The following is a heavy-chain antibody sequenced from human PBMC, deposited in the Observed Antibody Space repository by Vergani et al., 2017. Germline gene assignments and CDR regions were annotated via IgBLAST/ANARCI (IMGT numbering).Heavy chain of an antibody. CDR1: GYTFTSYD. J-gene: IGHJ5*02. D-gene: IGHD3-16*01. V-gene: IGHV1-8*01. CDR2: MNPNSGNT. Sequence: QVQLVQSGAEVKKPGASVKVSCKASGYTFTSYDINWVRQATGQGLEWMGWMNPNSGNTGYAQKFQGRVTMTRNTSISTAYMELSRLRSEDTAVYYCARQESDLAGLPILGWFDPWGQGTLVTVSS. CDR3: ARQESDLAGLPILGWFDP.